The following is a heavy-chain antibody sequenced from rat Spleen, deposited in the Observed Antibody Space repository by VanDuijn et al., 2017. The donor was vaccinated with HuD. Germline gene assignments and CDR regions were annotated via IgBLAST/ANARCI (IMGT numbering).Heavy chain of an antibody. J-gene: IGHJ4*01. D-gene: IGHD1-4*01. V-gene: IGHV2-15*01. Sequence: QVQLKESGPGLVQPSQTLSLTCTVSGFSRTSYHVSWVRQSPGKSLVWMGTIWAGGNTHYNSAVQSRLSIIRDTSKSQIFLEMNSLQTDDTAIYFCTGDRHSPGVMDAWGQGASVTVSS. CDR1: GFSRTSYH. CDR3: TGDRHSPGVMDA. CDR2: IWAGGNT.